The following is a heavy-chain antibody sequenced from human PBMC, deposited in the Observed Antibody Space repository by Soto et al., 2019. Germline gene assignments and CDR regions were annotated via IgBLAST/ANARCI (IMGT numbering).Heavy chain of an antibody. Sequence: QVQLVQSGAEVKKPGSSVKVSCKASGGTFSSYAISWVRQAPGQGLEWIGGIIPIFGTANYAQKFQGRVTITADESTSTAYMELSSLRSEDTAVYYCARDRELRSAHLLSVYGMDVWGQGTTVTVSS. D-gene: IGHD1-26*01. V-gene: IGHV1-69*01. CDR1: GGTFSSYA. CDR3: ARDRELRSAHLLSVYGMDV. CDR2: IIPIFGTA. J-gene: IGHJ6*02.